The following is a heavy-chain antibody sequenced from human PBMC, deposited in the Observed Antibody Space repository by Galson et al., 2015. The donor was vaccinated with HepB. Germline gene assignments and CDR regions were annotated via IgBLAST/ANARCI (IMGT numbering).Heavy chain of an antibody. CDR3: AKVGDQLPLNIYYYSYMDV. CDR1: GFTFSSYA. D-gene: IGHD2-2*01. J-gene: IGHJ6*03. V-gene: IGHV3-23*01. Sequence: SLRLSCAASGFTFSSYAMSWVRQAPGKGLGWVSALSDSGEDTYYADSVKGRFTISRDNSKNTLYLQMNSLRAEDTAVYYCAKVGDQLPLNIYYYSYMDVWGIGTTVTVSS. CDR2: LSDSGEDT.